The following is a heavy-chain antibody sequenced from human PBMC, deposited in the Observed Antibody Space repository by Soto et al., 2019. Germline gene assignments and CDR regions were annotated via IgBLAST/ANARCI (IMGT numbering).Heavy chain of an antibody. CDR3: AKNSDYSGFDY. CDR2: MPYDGSNK. Sequence: GGSLRLSCAASGFTFSRYDMHWLRQAPGKGLQWVAVMPYDGSNKYYADSVKGRFTISRDNSKNTLYLQMNSLSPEDTAVYYCAKNSDYSGFDYWGQGTLVTVSS. V-gene: IGHV3-30*18. J-gene: IGHJ4*02. D-gene: IGHD1-26*01. CDR1: GFTFSRYD.